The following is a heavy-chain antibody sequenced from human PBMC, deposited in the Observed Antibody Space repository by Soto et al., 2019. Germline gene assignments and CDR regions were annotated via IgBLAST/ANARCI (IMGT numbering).Heavy chain of an antibody. Sequence: SETLSLTCTVSGGSISSSSYYWGWIRQPPGKGLEWIGSIYYSGSTYYNPSLKSRVTISVDTSKNQFSLKLSSVTAADTAVYYCAREVVTLRPHFNWFDPWGQGTLVTVSS. CDR2: IYYSGST. J-gene: IGHJ5*02. CDR3: AREVVTLRPHFNWFDP. CDR1: GGSISSSSYY. D-gene: IGHD2-15*01. V-gene: IGHV4-39*02.